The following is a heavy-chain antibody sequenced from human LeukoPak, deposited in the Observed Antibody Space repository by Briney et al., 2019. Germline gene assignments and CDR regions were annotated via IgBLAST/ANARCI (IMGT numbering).Heavy chain of an antibody. V-gene: IGHV3-13*01. D-gene: IGHD3-16*01. CDR1: GFTFSTHD. CDR2: IGTAADT. CDR3: ARARGGGAILDI. Sequence: GGSLRLSCVASGFTFSTHDMHWVRQPPGKGLEWVAGIGTAADTYYPGSVKARFTISRDDAKNSLYLQMNSLGAGDTAVYFCARARGGGAILDIWGQGTMVTVSS. J-gene: IGHJ3*02.